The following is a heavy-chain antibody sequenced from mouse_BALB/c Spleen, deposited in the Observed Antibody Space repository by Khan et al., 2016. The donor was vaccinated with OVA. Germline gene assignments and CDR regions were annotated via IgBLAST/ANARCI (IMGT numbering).Heavy chain of an antibody. CDR2: ISYSGNT. D-gene: IGHD1-1*01. V-gene: IGHV3-2*02. CDR1: GYSITSDYA. CDR3: ARIYGGDFDY. J-gene: IGHJ2*01. Sequence: EVQLQESGPGLVKPSQSLSLTCTVTGYSITSDYAWNWIRQFPGNKLEWMGYISYSGNTKYNPSLKSRISITRDTSENQFFLQLNSVTIEDTATXYCARIYGGDFDYWGQGTTLTVSS.